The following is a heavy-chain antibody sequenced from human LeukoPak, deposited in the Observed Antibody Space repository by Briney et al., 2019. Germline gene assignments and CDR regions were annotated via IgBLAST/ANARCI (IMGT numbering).Heavy chain of an antibody. J-gene: IGHJ4*02. D-gene: IGHD1-20*01. V-gene: IGHV3-9*01. CDR2: ISWNSGSI. CDR3: ARSLITGSTWGFDF. Sequence: GGSLRLSCAASGFTFDDYAMHWVRQAPGKGLEWVSGISWNSGSIGYADSVKGRFTISRDNAKNSLYLQMNSLRAEDTAVYYCARSLITGSTWGFDFWGQGTLVTVSS. CDR1: GFTFDDYA.